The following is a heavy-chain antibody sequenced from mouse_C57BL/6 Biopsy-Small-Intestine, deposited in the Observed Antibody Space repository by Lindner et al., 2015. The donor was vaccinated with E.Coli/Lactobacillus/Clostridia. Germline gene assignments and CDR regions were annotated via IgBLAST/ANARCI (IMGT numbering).Heavy chain of an antibody. CDR1: GYTFTSYW. V-gene: IGHV1-5*01. J-gene: IGHJ4*01. D-gene: IGHD4-1*01. Sequence: VQLQESGTVLARPGASVKTSCKTSGYTFTSYWMHWIKQRPGQGLEWIGASYPGNSDTSYNQKFKGKAKLTAVTSASTAYMELSSLTNEDSAVYYCTRLGDFGYYYAMDYWGQGTSVTVSS. CDR3: TRLGDFGYYYAMDY. CDR2: SYPGNSDT.